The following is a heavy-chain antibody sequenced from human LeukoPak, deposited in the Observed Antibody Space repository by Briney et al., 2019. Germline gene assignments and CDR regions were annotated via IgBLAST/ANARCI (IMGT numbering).Heavy chain of an antibody. CDR3: AKTPPGYYDSSGPYYFDY. CDR1: GFTFSSYG. D-gene: IGHD3-22*01. V-gene: IGHV3-23*01. Sequence: PGGTLRLSCAASGFTFSSYGMSWVRQAPGKGLEWVSAISGSGGSTYYADSVKGRFTISRDNSKNTLYLQMNSLRAEDTAVYYCAKTPPGYYDSSGPYYFDYWGQGTLVTVSS. CDR2: ISGSGGST. J-gene: IGHJ4*02.